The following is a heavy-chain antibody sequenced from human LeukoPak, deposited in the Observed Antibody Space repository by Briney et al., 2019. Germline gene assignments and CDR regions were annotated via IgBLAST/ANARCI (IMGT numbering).Heavy chain of an antibody. V-gene: IGHV4-34*01. J-gene: IGHJ4*02. CDR3: ARGKAAAGPYYFDY. D-gene: IGHD6-13*01. CDR2: INHSGST. CDR1: GGSFSGYY. Sequence: SETLSLTCAVYGGSFSGYYWGWIRQPPGKGLEWIGEINHSGSTNYNPSLKSRVTISVDTSKNQFSLKLSSVTAADTAVYYCARGKAAAGPYYFDYWGQGTLVTVSS.